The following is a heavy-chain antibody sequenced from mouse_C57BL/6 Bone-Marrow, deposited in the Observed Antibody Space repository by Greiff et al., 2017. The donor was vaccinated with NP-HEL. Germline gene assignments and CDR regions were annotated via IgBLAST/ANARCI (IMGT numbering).Heavy chain of an antibody. CDR1: GFTFSDYG. J-gene: IGHJ4*01. Sequence: EVMLVESGGGLVQPGGSLKLSCAASGFTFSDYGMAWVRQAPRKGPEWVAFISNLAYSIYYADTVTGRFTISRENAKNTLYLEMSSLRSEDTAMYYCARTYNYGSRDYAMDNWGQGTSDTVSS. CDR2: ISNLAYSI. V-gene: IGHV5-15*01. D-gene: IGHD1-1*01. CDR3: ARTYNYGSRDYAMDN.